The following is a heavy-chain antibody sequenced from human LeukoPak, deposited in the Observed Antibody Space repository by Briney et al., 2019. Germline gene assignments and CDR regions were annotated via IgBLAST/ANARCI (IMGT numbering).Heavy chain of an antibody. CDR3: AREGLIGNSLDY. V-gene: IGHV4-59*08. J-gene: IGHJ4*02. D-gene: IGHD4-23*01. CDR2: IYYSGST. Sequence: SETLSLTCTVSGGSISTYYWSWIRQPPGKGLEWIGYIYYSGSTYYNPSLKSRVTISVDTSKNQFSLKLSSVTAADTAVYYCAREGLIGNSLDYWGQGTLVTVSS. CDR1: GGSISTYY.